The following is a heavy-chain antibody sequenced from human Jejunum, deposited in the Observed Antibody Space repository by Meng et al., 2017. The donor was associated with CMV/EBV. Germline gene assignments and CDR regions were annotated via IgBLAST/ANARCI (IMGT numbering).Heavy chain of an antibody. D-gene: IGHD3-10*01. CDR3: TRSPPGQFGFVDY. Sequence: FTFSDSAVHWVSQAYGKGLEWVGRIRSKTINYATEYAAPVKGRFTISRDDSKNTAYLQMNSLKIEDTAVYYCTRSPPGQFGFVDYWGQGTLVTVSS. J-gene: IGHJ4*02. V-gene: IGHV3-73*01. CDR2: IRSKTINYAT. CDR1: FTFSDSA.